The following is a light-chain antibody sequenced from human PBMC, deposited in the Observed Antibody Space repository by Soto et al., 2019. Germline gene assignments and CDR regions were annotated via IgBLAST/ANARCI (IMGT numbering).Light chain of an antibody. CDR3: RPRTTRPPYT. CDR1: QSVSSY. Sequence: EIVLTQSPATLSLSPGERATLSCRASQSVSSYLAWYQRKPGQAPRLLIYDASNRATGIPARFSGSGSGTDSTPTNNSLEREDFAVYYFRPRTTRPPYTFGRGTKREIK. V-gene: IGKV3-11*01. J-gene: IGKJ2*01. CDR2: DAS.